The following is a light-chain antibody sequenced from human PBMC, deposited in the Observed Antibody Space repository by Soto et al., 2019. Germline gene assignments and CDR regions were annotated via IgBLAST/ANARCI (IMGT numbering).Light chain of an antibody. CDR1: SSDVGSYSH. V-gene: IGLV2-14*01. CDR3: ISYTSDDVRYV. J-gene: IGLJ1*01. Sequence: QSALTQPASVSGSPGQSITISCSGTSSDVGSYSHVAWYQQFPGKTPKLIIYEVTYRPSGVSNRFSGSKSGNTASLTISGLQSEDEADYYCISYTSDDVRYVFGTGTKVTVL. CDR2: EVT.